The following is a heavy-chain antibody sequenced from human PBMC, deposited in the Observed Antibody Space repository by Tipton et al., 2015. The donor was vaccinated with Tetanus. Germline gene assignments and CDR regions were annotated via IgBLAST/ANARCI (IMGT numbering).Heavy chain of an antibody. CDR2: IYYTGST. J-gene: IGHJ6*03. CDR1: GGSITSSRYY. D-gene: IGHD6-6*01. Sequence: TLSLTCTITGGSITSSRYYWGWVRQAPGKGPDWIGSIYYTGSTYHNPSLKSRVTMSVDTSKNQFSLELTSVTAADTAVYYCARGRYSSSYSPPRYHYYYYVDVWGKGATVTVSS. CDR3: ARGRYSSSYSPPRYHYYYYVDV. V-gene: IGHV4-39*07.